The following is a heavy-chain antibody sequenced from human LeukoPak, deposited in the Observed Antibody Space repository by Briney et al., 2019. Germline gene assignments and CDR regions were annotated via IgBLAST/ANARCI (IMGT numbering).Heavy chain of an antibody. J-gene: IGHJ4*02. V-gene: IGHV4-4*02. CDR3: ARGGNWDFDY. Sequence: SETLSLTCAVSGASITSHPWNWVRQPPGKGLEWIGEMYSSGTSTFKPSLRSRVIMFFDESKNHFSLKLNSVTAADTAVYYCARGGNWDFDYWGQGVLVIVSS. CDR1: GASITSHPW. D-gene: IGHD7-27*01. CDR2: MYSSGTS.